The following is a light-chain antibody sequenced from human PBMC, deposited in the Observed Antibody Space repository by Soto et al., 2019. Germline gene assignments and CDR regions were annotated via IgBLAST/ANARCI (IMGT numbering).Light chain of an antibody. J-gene: IGKJ1*01. CDR1: QSVLYSSNNKNY. CDR2: WAS. Sequence: DIVMTQSPDSLAVSLGWGATVNCKSGQSVLYSSNNKNYLAWYQQKPGQPPKLLIYWASTRESGVPDRFSGSGSGTDFTLTISSLQAEDVAVYYCQQYNTTPWTFGQGTKVDNK. V-gene: IGKV4-1*01. CDR3: QQYNTTPWT.